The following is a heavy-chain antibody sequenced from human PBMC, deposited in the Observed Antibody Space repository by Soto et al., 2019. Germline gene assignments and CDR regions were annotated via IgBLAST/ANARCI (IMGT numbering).Heavy chain of an antibody. V-gene: IGHV4-34*01. J-gene: IGHJ4*02. Sequence: SETLSHTCAVYGGALTGYYWTWIRQAPGKGLEWIGEIVHSGTTNGNAFLKSRVSILVDTSKNQFSLKLMSVTAADTAVYYCARGIQGDAPDTHFLDSWSLGTPVTVSS. CDR3: ARGIQGDAPDTHFLDS. CDR2: IVHSGTT. CDR1: GGALTGYY. D-gene: IGHD3-16*01.